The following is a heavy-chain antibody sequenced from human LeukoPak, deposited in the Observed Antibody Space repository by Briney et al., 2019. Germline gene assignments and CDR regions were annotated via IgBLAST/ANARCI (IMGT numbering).Heavy chain of an antibody. V-gene: IGHV3-7*05. CDR2: IREDSTEK. D-gene: IGHD2/OR15-2a*01. CDR1: GFTFNIYW. CDR3: ARDAGYFRKEV. J-gene: IGHJ6*04. Sequence: GGSLRLSCAASGFTFNIYWMTWVRQAPGKGLEWVANIREDSTEKYYIESVKGRFTISRDNAKNSLYLQMNSLRDEDTAVYYCARDAGYFRKEVWGRGTTVIVSS.